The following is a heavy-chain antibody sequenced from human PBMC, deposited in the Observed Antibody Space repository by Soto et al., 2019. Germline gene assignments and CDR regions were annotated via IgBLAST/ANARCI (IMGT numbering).Heavy chain of an antibody. CDR1: GFTFSSYA. CDR3: ATLVGARFSDY. J-gene: IGHJ4*02. CDR2: ISGSGGST. D-gene: IGHD1-26*01. V-gene: IGHV3-23*01. Sequence: EVQLLESGGGLVQPGGSLRLSCAASGFTFSSYAMSWVRQAPGKGLEWVSAISGSGGSTYYADSVKGRFTISRDNSKNKLYLQMNSLRAEDTDVYYCATLVGARFSDYWGQGTLFTVSS.